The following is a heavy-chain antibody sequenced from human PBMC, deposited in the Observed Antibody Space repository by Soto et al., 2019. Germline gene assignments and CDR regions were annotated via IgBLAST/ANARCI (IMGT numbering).Heavy chain of an antibody. CDR3: AKGRYIWGSYPLPSSDYYYYMDV. J-gene: IGHJ6*03. D-gene: IGHD3-16*02. Sequence: GGSLRLSCAASGFTFSSYAMSWVRQAPGKGLEWVSAISGSGGSTYYADSVKGRFTISRNNSKNTLYLQMNSLRAEDTAVYYCAKGRYIWGSYPLPSSDYYYYMDVWGKGTTVTVSS. V-gene: IGHV3-23*01. CDR1: GFTFSSYA. CDR2: ISGSGGST.